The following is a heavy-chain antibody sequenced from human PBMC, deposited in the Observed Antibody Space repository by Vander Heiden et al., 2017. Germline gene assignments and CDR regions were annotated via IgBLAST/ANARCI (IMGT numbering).Heavy chain of an antibody. J-gene: IGHJ4*02. CDR2: IYYSGST. CDR3: ARSLYSGSGVFDY. CDR1: GSSVSSGSYY. Sequence: QVQLQESRPGLVKPSETLSLTCTVSGSSVSSGSYYWSWIRQPPGKGLEWIGYIYYSGSTNYNPSLKSRVTISVDTSKNQFSLKLSSVTAADTAVYYCARSLYSGSGVFDYWGQGTLVTVSS. D-gene: IGHD1-26*01. V-gene: IGHV4-61*01.